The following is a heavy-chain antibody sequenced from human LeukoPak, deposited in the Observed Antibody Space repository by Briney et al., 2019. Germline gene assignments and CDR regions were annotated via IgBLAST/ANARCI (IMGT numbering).Heavy chain of an antibody. D-gene: IGHD1-26*01. CDR1: GYTLISYG. Sequence: GASVKVSCKASGYTLISYGISWVRQAPGQGLEWMGWISAYNGNTNYAQKLQGRVTMTTDTSTSTAYMELRSLRSDDTAVYYCARVPRYSGSYEIGYWGQGTLVTVSS. J-gene: IGHJ4*02. CDR2: ISAYNGNT. V-gene: IGHV1-18*01. CDR3: ARVPRYSGSYEIGY.